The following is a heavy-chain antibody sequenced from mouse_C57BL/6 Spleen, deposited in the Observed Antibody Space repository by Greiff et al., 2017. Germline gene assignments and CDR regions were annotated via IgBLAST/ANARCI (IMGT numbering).Heavy chain of an antibody. D-gene: IGHD2-1*01. CDR3: AREVDLLWAY. V-gene: IGHV1-19*01. Sequence: EVQGVESGPVLVKPGASVKMSCKASGYTFTDYYMNWVKQSHGKSLEWIGVINPYNGGTSYNQKFKGKATLTVDKSSSTAYMELNSLTSEDSAVYYCAREVDLLWAYWGQGTTLTVSS. CDR1: GYTFTDYY. CDR2: INPYNGGT. J-gene: IGHJ2*01.